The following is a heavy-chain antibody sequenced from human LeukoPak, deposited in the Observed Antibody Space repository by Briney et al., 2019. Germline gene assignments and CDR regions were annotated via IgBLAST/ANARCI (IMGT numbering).Heavy chain of an antibody. V-gene: IGHV3-74*01. D-gene: IGHD2-8*01. CDR2: INSDGSDT. CDR1: GFSVSTYW. Sequence: GGSLRLSCAASGFSVSTYWMHWVRQAREKGLVWVSRINSDGSDTIYADSVKGRYTISRDNSKNTLYLQMDSVRAEDTAVYYCAKEMGPMVHGDYWGQGTLVTVSS. J-gene: IGHJ4*02. CDR3: AKEMGPMVHGDY.